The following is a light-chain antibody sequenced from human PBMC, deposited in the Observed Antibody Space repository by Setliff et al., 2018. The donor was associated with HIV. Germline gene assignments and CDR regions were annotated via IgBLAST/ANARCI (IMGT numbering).Light chain of an antibody. CDR3: SAYTGSSTL. CDR2: DVS. J-gene: IGLJ2*01. CDR1: SSDVGGYNY. Sequence: SALTQPASVSGSPGQSITISCTGTSSDVGGYNYVSWYQQQPGKAPKLMIHDVSNRPSGVSNRFSGSKSGNTASLTISGLQAEDEADYYCSAYTGSSTLFGGGTK. V-gene: IGLV2-14*01.